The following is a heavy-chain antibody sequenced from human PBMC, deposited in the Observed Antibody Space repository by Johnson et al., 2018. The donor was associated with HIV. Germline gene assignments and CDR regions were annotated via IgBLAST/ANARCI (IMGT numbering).Heavy chain of an antibody. CDR1: GFTFSSYD. D-gene: IGHD3-3*01. J-gene: IGHJ3*02. CDR3: ARVRTIFGVVPSLLGAFDI. V-gene: IGHV3-13*01. Sequence: VQLVESGGGLVQPGGSLRLSCAASGFTFSSYDMHWVRQATGKGLEWVSAIGTAGDTYYPGSVKGRFTISSENAKNSLYLQMNSLRAEDTALYYCARVRTIFGVVPSLLGAFDIWGQGTMVTVSS. CDR2: IGTAGDT.